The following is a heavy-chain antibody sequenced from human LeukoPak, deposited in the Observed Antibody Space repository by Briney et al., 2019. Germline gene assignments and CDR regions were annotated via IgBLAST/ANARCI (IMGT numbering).Heavy chain of an antibody. CDR2: ISAYNGNT. D-gene: IGHD3-3*01. V-gene: IGHV1-18*01. J-gene: IGHJ6*02. CDR1: GYTFTSYG. Sequence: ASVKVSCKASGYTFTSYGISWVRQAPGQGRDGMGWISAYNGNTNYAQKLQGRVTMTTDTSPSTAYMELRSLRSDNTAVYYCARGATIFGVVGWEGMDVWGQGTTVTVSS. CDR3: ARGATIFGVVGWEGMDV.